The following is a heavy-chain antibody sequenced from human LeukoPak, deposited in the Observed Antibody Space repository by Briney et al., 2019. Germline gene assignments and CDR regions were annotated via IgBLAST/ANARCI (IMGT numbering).Heavy chain of an antibody. D-gene: IGHD3-16*01. J-gene: IGHJ4*02. CDR3: ARALAYWAHAWYFDY. CDR1: AFSLSDYW. CDR2: IKQDGSEK. Sequence: PGGSLRLSCAASAFSLSDYWMNWVRQAPGKGLEWVASIKQDGSEKYYVDSVKGRFTISRDNAKNSLYLQMNSLRAEDTAVYYCARALAYWAHAWYFDYWGQGTLVTVSS. V-gene: IGHV3-7*01.